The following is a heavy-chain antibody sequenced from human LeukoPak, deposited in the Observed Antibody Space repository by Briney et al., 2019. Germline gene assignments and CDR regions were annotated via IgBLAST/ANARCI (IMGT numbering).Heavy chain of an antibody. Sequence: GRSLRLSCAASGFTFSSYAMHWVRQAPGKGLEWVAVISYDGSNKYYADSVKGRFTISRDNSKNTLYLQMNSLRAEDTAVYYCARDEYCSSTSCYTWCDYWGQGTLVTVSS. CDR3: ARDEYCSSTSCYTWCDY. J-gene: IGHJ4*02. D-gene: IGHD2-2*02. CDR1: GFTFSSYA. CDR2: ISYDGSNK. V-gene: IGHV3-30-3*01.